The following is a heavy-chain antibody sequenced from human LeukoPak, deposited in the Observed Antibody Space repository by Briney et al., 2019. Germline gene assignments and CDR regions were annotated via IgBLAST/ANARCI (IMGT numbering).Heavy chain of an antibody. CDR2: MNPNSGNT. CDR1: GYTFTSYD. Sequence: GASVKVSCKASGYTFTSYDINWVRQATGQGLEWMGWMNPNSGNTGYAQKFQGRVTVTRNTSISTAYMELSSLRSEDTAVYYCARGRMYSSGWYNNWFDPWGQGTLVTVSS. CDR3: ARGRMYSSGWYNNWFDP. D-gene: IGHD6-19*01. V-gene: IGHV1-8*01. J-gene: IGHJ5*02.